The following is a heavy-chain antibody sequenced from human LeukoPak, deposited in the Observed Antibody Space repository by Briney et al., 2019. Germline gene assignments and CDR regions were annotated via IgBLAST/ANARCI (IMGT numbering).Heavy chain of an antibody. D-gene: IGHD6-13*01. CDR2: IKSKTDGGTT. CDR3: TTDVLPIAAAGDPFDY. J-gene: IGHJ4*02. CDR1: GFTFSNAW. Sequence: GGSLRLSCAASGFTFSNAWMSWVRQAPGKGLEWVGRIKSKTDGGTTDYAAPVKGRFTISRDDSKNTPYLQMNSLKTEDTAVYYCTTDVLPIAAAGDPFDYWGQGTLVTVSS. V-gene: IGHV3-15*01.